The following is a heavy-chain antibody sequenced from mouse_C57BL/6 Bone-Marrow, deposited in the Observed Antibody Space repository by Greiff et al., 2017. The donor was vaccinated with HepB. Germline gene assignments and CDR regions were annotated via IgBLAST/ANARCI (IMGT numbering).Heavy chain of an antibody. CDR3: ARSDDYDYFDY. CDR2: IYPGSGNT. D-gene: IGHD2-4*01. Sequence: QVQLKQSGPELVKPGASVKISCKASGYSFTSYYIHWVKQRPGQGLEWIGWIYPGSGNTKYNEKFKGKATLTADTSSSTAYMQLSSLTSEDSAVYYCARSDDYDYFDYWGQGTTLTVSS. V-gene: IGHV1-66*01. J-gene: IGHJ2*01. CDR1: GYSFTSYY.